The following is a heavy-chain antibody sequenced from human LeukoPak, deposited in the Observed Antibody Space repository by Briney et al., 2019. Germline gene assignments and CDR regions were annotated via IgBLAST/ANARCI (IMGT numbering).Heavy chain of an antibody. CDR1: GGSINSYY. Sequence: KPSETLSLTCTVSGGSINSYYWSWVRQTPGKGLEWIGYISYSGSTNYNPSRKSRVTISLGTSKNQFFLKLNSVTAADTALYYCARGNADWGQGTLVTVSS. J-gene: IGHJ4*02. V-gene: IGHV4-59*01. CDR3: ARGNAD. CDR2: ISYSGST.